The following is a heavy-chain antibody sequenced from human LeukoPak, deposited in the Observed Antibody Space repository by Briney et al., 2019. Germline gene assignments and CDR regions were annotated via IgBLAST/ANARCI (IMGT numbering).Heavy chain of an antibody. V-gene: IGHV3-7*01. Sequence: PGGSLRLSCAASGLSFSDYYMGWIRQAPGKGLEWVANIKQDGSEKYYADSVKGRFTISRDNSKNTLYLQMNSLRAEDTAVYYCAKDRRGVDSSGYLDYWGQGTLVTVSS. CDR3: AKDRRGVDSSGYLDY. D-gene: IGHD3-22*01. CDR1: GLSFSDYY. J-gene: IGHJ4*02. CDR2: IKQDGSEK.